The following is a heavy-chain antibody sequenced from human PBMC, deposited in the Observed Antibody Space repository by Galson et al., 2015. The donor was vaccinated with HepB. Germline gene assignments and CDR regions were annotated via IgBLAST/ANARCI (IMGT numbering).Heavy chain of an antibody. CDR3: ARGGYTSSWYWVY. Sequence: SLRLSCAASGFIFYKSWMTWVRQAPGRGLEWVVNINPDGSDKYYVDSVKGRFTISRDNARNSLYLQMDSLRAEDTAVYYCARGGYTSSWYWVYWGQGTLVTVSS. V-gene: IGHV3-7*03. CDR1: GFIFYKSW. D-gene: IGHD6-13*01. CDR2: INPDGSDK. J-gene: IGHJ4*02.